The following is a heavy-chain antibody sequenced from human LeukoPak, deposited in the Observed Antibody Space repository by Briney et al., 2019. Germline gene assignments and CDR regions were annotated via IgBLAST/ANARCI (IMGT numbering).Heavy chain of an antibody. J-gene: IGHJ3*02. V-gene: IGHV1-18*01. CDR2: ISPYNGIT. CDR3: ARMSIAARRFGDAFDI. Sequence: ASVKVSCKASGYSFATYGLCWVRQAPGQGLEWMGWISPYNGITNYAQMFQGRVTMTTDTSTSTVYMELRSLRSDDTAVYYCARMSIAARRFGDAFDIWGQGTMVTVSS. D-gene: IGHD6-6*01. CDR1: GYSFATYG.